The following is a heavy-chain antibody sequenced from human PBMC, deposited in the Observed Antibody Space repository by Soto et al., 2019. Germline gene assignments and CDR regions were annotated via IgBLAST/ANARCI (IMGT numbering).Heavy chain of an antibody. Sequence: QVQLVESGGGVVQPGRSLRLSCAASGFTFSSYGMHWVRQAPGKGLEWVAVIWYDGSNKYYADSVKGRFTISRDNSKNTLYLQMNSLRAEDTAVYYCARDPTGYDILTGYYRSAFDIWGQGTMVTVSS. CDR1: GFTFSSYG. J-gene: IGHJ3*02. CDR2: IWYDGSNK. CDR3: ARDPTGYDILTGYYRSAFDI. V-gene: IGHV3-33*01. D-gene: IGHD3-9*01.